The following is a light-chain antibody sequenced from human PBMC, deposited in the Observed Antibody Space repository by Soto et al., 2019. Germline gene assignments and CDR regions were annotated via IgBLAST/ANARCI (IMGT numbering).Light chain of an antibody. CDR1: SSDVGGYNY. CDR3: SSYTSSSAYV. Sequence: QSVLTQPASVSGSPGQSITISCTGTSSDVGGYNYVSWYQQHPGKAPKLMIYDVSNRSSGVSDRCSGSKSGNTASMTISGLHAEDEADYYCSSYTSSSAYVLGTGTKVTVL. V-gene: IGLV2-14*01. J-gene: IGLJ1*01. CDR2: DVS.